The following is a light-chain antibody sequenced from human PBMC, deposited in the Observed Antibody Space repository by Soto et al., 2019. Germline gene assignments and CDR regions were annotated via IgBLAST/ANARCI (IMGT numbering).Light chain of an antibody. Sequence: EIVLTQSPGTLTLSPGERATLSCRASQSVRSSYLAWYQQKPGQAPRLLIYGASSRATGIPDRFSGSGSATDFTLTISRLEPEDVAVYYCQQYGNSPRTFGQGTRLEIK. CDR1: QSVRSSY. J-gene: IGKJ5*01. CDR3: QQYGNSPRT. V-gene: IGKV3-20*01. CDR2: GAS.